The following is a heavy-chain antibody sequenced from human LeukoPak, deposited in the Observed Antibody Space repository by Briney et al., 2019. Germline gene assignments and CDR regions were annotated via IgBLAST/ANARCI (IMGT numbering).Heavy chain of an antibody. J-gene: IGHJ4*02. CDR3: ARDRDGYAIFDY. D-gene: IGHD5-24*01. V-gene: IGHV3-74*01. CDR2: INSDGSIT. CDR1: EFTFSNYW. Sequence: GGSLRLSCAASEFTFSNYWMHWVRQAPGEGLVWVSRINSDGSITTYADSVKGRFTISRDNAENTLYLQMNSLRAEDTAVYYCARDRDGYAIFDYWGQGTLVTVSS.